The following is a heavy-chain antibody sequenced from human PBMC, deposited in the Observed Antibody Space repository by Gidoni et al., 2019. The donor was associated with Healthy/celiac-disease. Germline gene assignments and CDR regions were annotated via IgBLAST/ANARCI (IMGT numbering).Heavy chain of an antibody. Sequence: QVQLQESGAGLVKPSQTLSLTCTVSGGSISSGSYYWSWIRQPAGKGLEWIGRIYTSGSTNYNPSLKSRVTISVDTSKNQFSLKLSSVTAADTAVYYCARECRYYDSSGSSPEFDYWGQGTLVTVSS. J-gene: IGHJ4*02. CDR1: GGSISSGSYY. CDR3: ARECRYYDSSGSSPEFDY. D-gene: IGHD3-22*01. CDR2: IYTSGST. V-gene: IGHV4-61*02.